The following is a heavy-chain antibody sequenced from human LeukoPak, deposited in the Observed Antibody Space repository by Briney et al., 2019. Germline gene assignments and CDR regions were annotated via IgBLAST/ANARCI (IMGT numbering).Heavy chain of an antibody. CDR1: GFTFSSYW. CDR3: ARLAYSGYDY. J-gene: IGHJ4*02. CDR2: INTDGSST. D-gene: IGHD5-12*01. Sequence: PGGMLTLSCAASGFTFSSYWLHWLPQAPGKGVVWVSRINTDGSSTSYADSVKGRFTISRDNAKNTLYLQMNSLRAEDTAVYYCARLAYSGYDYWGQGTLVTVSS. V-gene: IGHV3-74*01.